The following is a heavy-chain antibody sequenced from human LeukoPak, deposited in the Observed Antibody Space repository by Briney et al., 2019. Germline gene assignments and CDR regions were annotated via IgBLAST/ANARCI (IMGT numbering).Heavy chain of an antibody. D-gene: IGHD3-22*01. CDR3: AKDGEVYYYDSSGSLGY. CDR1: GFTFSSYG. Sequence: GRSLRLSCAASGFTFSSYGMHWVRQAPGKGLEGVAVISYDGSNKYYADSVKGRFTISRDNSKNTLYLQMNSLRAEDTAVYYCAKDGEVYYYDSSGSLGYWGQGTLVTVSS. CDR2: ISYDGSNK. J-gene: IGHJ4*02. V-gene: IGHV3-30*18.